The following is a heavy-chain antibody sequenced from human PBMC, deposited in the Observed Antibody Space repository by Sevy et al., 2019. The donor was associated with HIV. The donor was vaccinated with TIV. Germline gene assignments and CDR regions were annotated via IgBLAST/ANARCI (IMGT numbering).Heavy chain of an antibody. J-gene: IGHJ4*02. CDR1: GGTFSSYA. V-gene: IGHV1-69*06. CDR3: ARASITIFGVVTRGYFDY. Sequence: ASVKVSCKASGGTFSSYAISWVRQAPGQGLEWMGGIIPIFGTANYAQKFQGRVTITADKSTSTAYMELSSLRSEDTAVYYCARASITIFGVVTRGYFDYWGQGTLVTVSS. CDR2: IIPIFGTA. D-gene: IGHD3-3*01.